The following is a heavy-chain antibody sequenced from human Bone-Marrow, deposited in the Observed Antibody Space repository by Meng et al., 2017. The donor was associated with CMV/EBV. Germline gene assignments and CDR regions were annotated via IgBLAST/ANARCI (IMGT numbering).Heavy chain of an antibody. Sequence: GGSLRLSCAASGFTFSSYEMNWVRQAPGKGLEWVSYISSSGSTIYYADSVKGRLTISRDNAKNSLYLQMNSLRAEDTAVYYCARRGYSYGYVDYWGQGTLVTVSS. CDR2: ISSSGSTI. J-gene: IGHJ4*02. V-gene: IGHV3-48*03. CDR1: GFTFSSYE. CDR3: ARRGYSYGYVDY. D-gene: IGHD5-18*01.